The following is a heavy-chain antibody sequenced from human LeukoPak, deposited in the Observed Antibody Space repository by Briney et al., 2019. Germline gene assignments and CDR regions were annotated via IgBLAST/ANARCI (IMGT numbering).Heavy chain of an antibody. D-gene: IGHD3-10*01. V-gene: IGHV1-69*01. J-gene: IGHJ4*02. Sequence: SVKVSCKASGGTFSSYAISWVRQAPGQGLEWMGGIIPIFGTANYAQKFQGRVTITADESTSTAYMELSSLRSEDTAVYYCAGITMVRGVITVFDYWGQGTLVTVSS. CDR1: GGTFSSYA. CDR3: AGITMVRGVITVFDY. CDR2: IIPIFGTA.